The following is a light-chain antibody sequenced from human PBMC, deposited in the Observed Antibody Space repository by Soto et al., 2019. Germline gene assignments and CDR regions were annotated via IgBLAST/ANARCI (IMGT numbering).Light chain of an antibody. J-gene: IGKJ4*01. CDR3: QQFSSYPLT. Sequence: EFVLTQSPSTLSLSPVERSTLSCRASQTVRNDYLAWYQQKPGQAPRLLIYDASSGATGIPDRFSGGGSGTDFTLTISRLEPEDFAVYYCQQFSSYPLTFGGGTKVDIK. CDR1: QTVRNDY. CDR2: DAS. V-gene: IGKV3-20*01.